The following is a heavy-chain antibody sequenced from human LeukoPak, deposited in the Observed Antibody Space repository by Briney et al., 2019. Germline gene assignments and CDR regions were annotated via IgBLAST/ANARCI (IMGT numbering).Heavy chain of an antibody. Sequence: SETLSLTCAVYGGSFSGYYWSWIRQPPGKGLEWIGEINHSGSTNYNPSLKSRVTISVATSNTHFSLKLISVTAAYTAVYCCARGLRGYSYGLTHYYYYGMDVWGQGTTVTVSS. CDR3: ARGLRGYSYGLTHYYYYGMDV. CDR1: GGSFSGYY. J-gene: IGHJ6*02. V-gene: IGHV4-34*01. D-gene: IGHD5-18*01. CDR2: INHSGST.